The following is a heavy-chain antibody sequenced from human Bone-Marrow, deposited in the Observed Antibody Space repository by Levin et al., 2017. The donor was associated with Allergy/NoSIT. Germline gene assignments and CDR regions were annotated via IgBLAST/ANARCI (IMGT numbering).Heavy chain of an antibody. CDR1: GFAFSNFN. CDR2: ISTRSNNI. CDR3: ARGGGLDV. J-gene: IGHJ6*02. Sequence: PGGSLRLSCAASGFAFSNFNMHWVRLSPGKGLEWVSSISTRSNNIHYADSVKGRFTISRDNARNSVFLQMNSLRVEDTAVYFCARGGGLDVWGQGTTVTVSS. V-gene: IGHV3-21*06.